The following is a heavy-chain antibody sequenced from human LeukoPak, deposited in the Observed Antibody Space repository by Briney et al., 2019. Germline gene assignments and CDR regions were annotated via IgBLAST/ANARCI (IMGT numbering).Heavy chain of an antibody. D-gene: IGHD5-24*01. V-gene: IGHV4-4*02. J-gene: IGHJ4*02. CDR2: IYHSGIT. CDR1: GGSISSSNW. CDR3: ASSSTDGYNPFDY. Sequence: SGTLSLTCAVSGGSISSSNWWSWVRQPPGKGLEWIGEIYHSGITNYNPSLKSRVTISGDKSKNQFSLKLSSVTAADTAVYYCASSSTDGYNPFDYWGQGTLVTVSS.